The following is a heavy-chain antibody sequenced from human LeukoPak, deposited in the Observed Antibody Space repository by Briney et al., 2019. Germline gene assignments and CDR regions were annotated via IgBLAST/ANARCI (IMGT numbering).Heavy chain of an antibody. V-gene: IGHV3-23*01. CDR3: AKGYCSSTSCYKGGFDY. D-gene: IGHD2-2*02. CDR2: ISGSGGST. CDR1: GFTFSSYA. Sequence: GSLRLSCAASGFTFSSYAMSWVRQAPGKGLEWVSAISGSGGSTYYADSVKGRFTISRDNSKNTLYLQMNSLTAEDTAEYYCAKGYCSSTSCYKGGFDYWGQGTLVTVSS. J-gene: IGHJ4*02.